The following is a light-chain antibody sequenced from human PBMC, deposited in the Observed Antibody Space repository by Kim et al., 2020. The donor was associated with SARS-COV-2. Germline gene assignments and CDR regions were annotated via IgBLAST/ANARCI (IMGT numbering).Light chain of an antibody. V-gene: IGKV3-11*01. CDR1: TKIDTY. CDR3: QQRNSWPPAVT. CDR2: DAS. Sequence: PGDGTTLSGRASTKIDTYLAWYQPRPGQAPRLLVYDASNRATGVPDRFSGSGSGTDFTLTISSLEPEDFSIYYCQQRNSWPPAVTFGGGTKVDIK. J-gene: IGKJ4*01.